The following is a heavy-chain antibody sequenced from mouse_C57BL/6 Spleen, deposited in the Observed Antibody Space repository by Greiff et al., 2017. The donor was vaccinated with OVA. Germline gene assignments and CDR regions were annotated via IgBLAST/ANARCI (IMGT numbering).Heavy chain of an antibody. Sequence: QVRVKQSGPELVKPGASVKISCKASGYAFSSSWMNWVKQRPGKGLEWIGRIYPGDGDTNYNGKFKGKATLTADKSSSTAYMQLSSLTSEDSAVYFGARERTVVAHWYFDVWGTGTTVTVSS. CDR2: IYPGDGDT. J-gene: IGHJ1*03. CDR1: GYAFSSSW. D-gene: IGHD1-1*01. CDR3: ARERTVVAHWYFDV. V-gene: IGHV1-82*01.